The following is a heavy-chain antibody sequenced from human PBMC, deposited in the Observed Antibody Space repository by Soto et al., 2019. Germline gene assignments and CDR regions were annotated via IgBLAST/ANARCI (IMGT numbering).Heavy chain of an antibody. CDR3: ARGTGSGMDV. CDR2: INSGNGNT. Sequence: QVQLVQSGAEEKKPGASVKVSCKASGYTFTNYAMHWVRQAPGQRLEWMGWINSGNGNTKYSQKYQGRVTITRDTSASTAYMELSSLRSEDTAVYYCARGTGSGMDVWGQGTTVTVSS. D-gene: IGHD3-10*01. V-gene: IGHV1-3*05. CDR1: GYTFTNYA. J-gene: IGHJ6*02.